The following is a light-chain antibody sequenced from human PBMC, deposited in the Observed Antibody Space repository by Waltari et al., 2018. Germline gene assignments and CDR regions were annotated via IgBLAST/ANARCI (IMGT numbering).Light chain of an antibody. V-gene: IGLV8-61*01. CDR1: SGSVSITSY. CDR3: SMYMGSGIWV. CDR2: KGN. Sequence: QTVLTQEPSLSVSPVGTVTLTCALSSGSVSITSYATWYQQTPGLPPRTLVYKGNGRSSGVPDRFSGSILGNKAALTITGAQADDESDYYCSMYMGSGIWVFGGGTKLTVL. J-gene: IGLJ3*02.